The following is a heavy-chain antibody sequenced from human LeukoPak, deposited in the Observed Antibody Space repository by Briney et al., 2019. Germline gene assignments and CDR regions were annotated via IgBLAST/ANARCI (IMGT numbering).Heavy chain of an antibody. CDR1: GGSISSYY. Sequence: SETLSLTCTVSGGSISSYYWSWIRQPAGKGLEWIGRIYTSGSTNYNPSLKSRVTMSVDTSKNQFSLKLSSVTAADTAVYYCARDHWVCSGGSCPPDYYYYMDVWGKGTTVTVSS. V-gene: IGHV4-4*07. CDR3: ARDHWVCSGGSCPPDYYYYMDV. J-gene: IGHJ6*03. D-gene: IGHD2-15*01. CDR2: IYTSGST.